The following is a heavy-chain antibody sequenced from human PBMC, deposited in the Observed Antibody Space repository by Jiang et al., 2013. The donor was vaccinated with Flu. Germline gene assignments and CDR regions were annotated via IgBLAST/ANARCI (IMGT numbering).Heavy chain of an antibody. Sequence: LLKPSETLSLTCAVYDGSFSSDFWGLIRQPPGKGLEWVGEINHSGSTNYNPSLKSRVSVSLDTSKNQFSLKLYFVTAADTAVYYCVRRRSLLRNPGSLNWFDPWGQGTLVTVSS. J-gene: IGHJ5*02. CDR3: VRRRSLLRNPGSLNWFDP. V-gene: IGHV4-34*01. CDR1: DGSFSSDF. CDR2: INHSGST.